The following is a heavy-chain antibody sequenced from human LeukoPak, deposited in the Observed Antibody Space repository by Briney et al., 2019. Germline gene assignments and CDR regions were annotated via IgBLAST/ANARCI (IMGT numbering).Heavy chain of an antibody. Sequence: ESGPTLVNPTQTLTLTCTFSGFSLSTSGICVSWIRQPPGKAVEWLARIDWDDDKYYSTSLKTRLTISKDTSKNQVVLTMTNMDPVDTATYYCARIPYYDSSGYYYADWGQGTLVTVSS. CDR1: GFSLSTSGIC. CDR2: IDWDDDK. J-gene: IGHJ4*02. D-gene: IGHD3-22*01. V-gene: IGHV2-70*11. CDR3: ARIPYYDSSGYYYAD.